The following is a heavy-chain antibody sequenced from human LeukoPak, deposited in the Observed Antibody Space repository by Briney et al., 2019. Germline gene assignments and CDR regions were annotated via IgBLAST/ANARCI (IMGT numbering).Heavy chain of an antibody. CDR2: IHAGNGDT. CDR1: GYTLTSCA. V-gene: IGHV1-3*01. J-gene: IGHJ6*02. CDR3: ARDLYHDFWSGGI. Sequence: ASVKVSCKASGYTLTSCAFHWVRQAPGQRLEWLGRIHAGNGDTKHSQKFQDRLTITRDTSASTAYMELGSLRSEDTAVYYCARDLYHDFWSGGIWGQGTTVTVSS. D-gene: IGHD3-3*01.